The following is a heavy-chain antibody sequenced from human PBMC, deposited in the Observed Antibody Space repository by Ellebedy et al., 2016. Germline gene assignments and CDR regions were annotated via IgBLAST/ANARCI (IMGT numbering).Heavy chain of an antibody. CDR2: IIPGFATA. J-gene: IGHJ2*01. CDR3: AGKGRSYGFRTGWYFDL. CDR1: GGSFSSNA. Sequence: SVKVSCXASGGSFSSNAISWVRQAPGQGLEWMGGIIPGFATANYAQKFQGRVTITADESTSTAYMELSSLRSEDTAVYYCAGKGRSYGFRTGWYFDLWGRGTLVTVSS. D-gene: IGHD5-18*01. V-gene: IGHV1-69*13.